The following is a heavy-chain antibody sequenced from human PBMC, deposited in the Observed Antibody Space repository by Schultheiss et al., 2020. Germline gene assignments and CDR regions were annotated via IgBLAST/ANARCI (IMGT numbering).Heavy chain of an antibody. D-gene: IGHD2-2*01. CDR3: AKGGRIVVVPAAYYYYYYGMDV. CDR1: GFTVSSNY. CDR2: IYSGGST. Sequence: GGSLRLSCAASGFTVSSNYMSWVRQAPGKGLEWVSVIYSGGSTYYADSVKGRFTISRDNSKNTLYLQMNSLRAEDTAVYYCAKGGRIVVVPAAYYYYYYGMDVWGQGTTVTVSS. J-gene: IGHJ6*02. V-gene: IGHV3-53*01.